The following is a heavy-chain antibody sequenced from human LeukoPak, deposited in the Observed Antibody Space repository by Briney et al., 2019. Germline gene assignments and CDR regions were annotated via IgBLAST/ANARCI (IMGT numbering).Heavy chain of an antibody. D-gene: IGHD3-22*01. CDR1: GFTFSSYG. CDR3: ARVFRGYDSSGYYLDY. V-gene: IGHV3-33*01. CDR2: IWYDGSNK. J-gene: IGHJ4*02. Sequence: GRSLRLSCEASGFTFSSYGMHWVRQAPGKGLEWVAVIWYDGSNKYYADSVKGRFTISRDNSKNTLYLQMNSLRAEDTAVYYCARVFRGYDSSGYYLDYWGQGTLVTVSS.